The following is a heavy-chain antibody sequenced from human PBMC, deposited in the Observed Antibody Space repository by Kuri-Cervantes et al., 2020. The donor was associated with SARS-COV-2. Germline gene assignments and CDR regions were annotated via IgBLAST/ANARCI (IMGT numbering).Heavy chain of an antibody. CDR1: GFLFSASA. CDR3: ARMGVTMMTPFDS. CDR2: VRGKANNYAT. D-gene: IGHD3-22*01. Sequence: GESLKISCEVSGFLFSASAIHWVRQASGKGLEWVGRVRGKANNYATAYAASVEGRFTISRDNAKNSLSLQMNSLRVEDTAVYYCARMGVTMMTPFDSWGQGTLVTVSS. V-gene: IGHV3-73*01. J-gene: IGHJ4*02.